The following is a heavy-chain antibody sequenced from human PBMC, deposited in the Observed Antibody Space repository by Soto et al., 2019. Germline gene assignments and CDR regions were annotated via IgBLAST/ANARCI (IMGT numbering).Heavy chain of an antibody. J-gene: IGHJ6*03. V-gene: IGHV1-69*02. CDR2: IIPILGIA. CDR1: GGTFSSYT. D-gene: IGHD3-3*01. Sequence: QVQLVQSGAEVKKPGSSVKVSCKASGGTFSSYTISWVRQAPGQGLEWMGRIIPILGIANYAQKFQGRVTITADKSTSTAYMELSGLRSEDTAVYYCVRDFWSGYYMLDYMDVWGKGTTVTVSS. CDR3: VRDFWSGYYMLDYMDV.